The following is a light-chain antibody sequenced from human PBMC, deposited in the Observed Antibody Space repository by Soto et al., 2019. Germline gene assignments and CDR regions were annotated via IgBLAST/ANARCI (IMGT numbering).Light chain of an antibody. CDR2: DAS. CDR3: QQSGSVPIT. CDR1: QSVSFRY. V-gene: IGKV3-20*01. Sequence: EVVLTQSPGTLSLSPGERATLSCRASQSVSFRYLAWYQQRPGQAPRLLIYDASTRANGIPDRFSGSGSWTDFTRTISRLEPEDFVVYYCQQSGSVPITCGQGTRLDI. J-gene: IGKJ5*01.